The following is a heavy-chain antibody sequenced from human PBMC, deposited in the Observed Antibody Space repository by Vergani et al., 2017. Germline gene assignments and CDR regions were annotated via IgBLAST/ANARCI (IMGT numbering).Heavy chain of an antibody. CDR3: ARRAYYYDSSGYLTYYFDY. V-gene: IGHV5-51*01. CDR1: GYSFTSYW. D-gene: IGHD3-22*01. J-gene: IGHJ4*02. CDR2: IYPGDSDT. Sequence: EVQLVQSGAEVKKPGESLKISCEGSGYSFTSYWIGWVRQMPGKGLEWMGIIYPGDSDTRDSPSFQGQVTISSDKSISTAYLQWSSLKASDTAMYYCARRAYYYDSSGYLTYYFDYWGQGTLVTVSS.